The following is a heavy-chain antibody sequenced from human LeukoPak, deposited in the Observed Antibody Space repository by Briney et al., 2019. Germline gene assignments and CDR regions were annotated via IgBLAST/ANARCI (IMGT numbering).Heavy chain of an antibody. Sequence: GGSLRLSCAASGFTFSSYWLHWVRQAPGKGLVWVSHVNSDGSSTSYADSVKGRFTISRDNAKNTLYLQMNSLRADDTAVYYCARDINYLIDYWGQGTLVTVSS. CDR1: GFTFSSYW. CDR3: ARDINYLIDY. D-gene: IGHD5-24*01. V-gene: IGHV3-74*01. CDR2: VNSDGSST. J-gene: IGHJ4*02.